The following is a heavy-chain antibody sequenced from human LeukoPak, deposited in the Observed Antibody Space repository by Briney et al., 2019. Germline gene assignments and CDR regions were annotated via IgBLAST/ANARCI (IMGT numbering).Heavy chain of an antibody. V-gene: IGHV1-69*04. CDR1: GGTFSSYA. D-gene: IGHD2-2*01. CDR3: ARDPQTIVVVPAAPPYYYYGMDA. J-gene: IGHJ6*02. Sequence: GASVKVSCKASGGTFSSYAISWVRQAPGQGLEWMGRIIPILGIANYAQKFQGRVTITADKSTSTAYMELSSLRSEDTAVYYCARDPQTIVVVPAAPPYYYYGMDAWGQGTTVTVSS. CDR2: IIPILGIA.